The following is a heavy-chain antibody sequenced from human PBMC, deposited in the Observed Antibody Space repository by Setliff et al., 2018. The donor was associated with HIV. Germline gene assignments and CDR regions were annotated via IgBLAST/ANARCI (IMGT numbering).Heavy chain of an antibody. CDR2: INAGDDNT. V-gene: IGHV1-3*01. J-gene: IGHJ4*02. D-gene: IGHD2-15*01. CDR1: GYTFSTNA. CDR3: ARGSCGGCYLSDY. Sequence: VASVKVSCKASGYTFSTNAIHWVRQAPGQRLEWMGYINAGDDNTRYSQKFQGRVTITRDTSANTAYMELSSLRSEDTAVYYCARGSCGGCYLSDYWGQGTLVTVSS.